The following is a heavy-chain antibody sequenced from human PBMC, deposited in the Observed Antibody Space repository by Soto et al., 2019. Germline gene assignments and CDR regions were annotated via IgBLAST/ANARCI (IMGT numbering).Heavy chain of an antibody. CDR3: AATQLGGDGQIWGYFDL. J-gene: IGHJ2*01. V-gene: IGHV1-58*01. Sequence: QMQLVQSGPEVKKPGTSVKVSCKASGFTFTSSAVQWVRQARGQRLEWIGWIVVGSGNTNYAQKFQERVTITRDMSTSTAYMELSSLRSEDTAVYYCAATQLGGDGQIWGYFDLWGRGTLVTVSS. CDR2: IVVGSGNT. CDR1: GFTFTSSA. D-gene: IGHD7-27*01.